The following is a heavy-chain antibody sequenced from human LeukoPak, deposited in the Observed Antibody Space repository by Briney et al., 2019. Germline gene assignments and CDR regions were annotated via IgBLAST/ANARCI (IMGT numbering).Heavy chain of an antibody. V-gene: IGHV3-33*01. D-gene: IGHD3-9*01. CDR2: IWYDGSNK. CDR3: ARFNYDILTGSHGVFDY. J-gene: IGHJ4*02. Sequence: GGSLRLSCAASGFTFSSYGMHWVRQAPGKGLEWVAVIWYDGSNKYYADSVKGRFTISRDNSKNTLYLQMSSLRAEDTAVYYCARFNYDILTGSHGVFDYWGQGTLVTVSS. CDR1: GFTFSSYG.